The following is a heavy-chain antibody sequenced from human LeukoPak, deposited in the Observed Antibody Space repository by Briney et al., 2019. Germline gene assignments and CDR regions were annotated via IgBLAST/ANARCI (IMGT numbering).Heavy chain of an antibody. CDR1: GGSFSGYY. CDR2: INRSGST. D-gene: IGHD6-19*01. J-gene: IGHJ4*02. V-gene: IGHV4-34*01. Sequence: PSETLSLTCAVYGGSFSGYYWSWIRQPPGKGLEWIGEINRSGSTNYNPFLKSRVTISVDTSKNQFSLKLSSVTAADTAVYYCARQLTSGWFGYWGQGTLVTVSS. CDR3: ARQLTSGWFGY.